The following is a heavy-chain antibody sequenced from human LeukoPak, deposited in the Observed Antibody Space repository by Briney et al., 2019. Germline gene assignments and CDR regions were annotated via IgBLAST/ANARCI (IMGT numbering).Heavy chain of an antibody. J-gene: IGHJ4*02. CDR3: ARTSNEYSISYYFDY. CDR1: GFTFSSYG. CDR2: IKQDGSEK. V-gene: IGHV3-7*01. D-gene: IGHD6-6*01. Sequence: GGSLRLSCAASGFTFSSYGMHWVRQAPGKRLEWVANIKQDGSEKYYVDSMKGRFTISRDNAKNSLYLEMNSLRVEDTAVYYCARTSNEYSISYYFDYWGQGTLVTVSS.